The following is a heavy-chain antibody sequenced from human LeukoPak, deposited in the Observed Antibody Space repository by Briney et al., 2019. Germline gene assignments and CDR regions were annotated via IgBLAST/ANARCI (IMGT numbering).Heavy chain of an antibody. J-gene: IGHJ4*02. V-gene: IGHV1-2*02. CDR2: INPNSGGT. D-gene: IGHD3-22*01. CDR3: ARVTYSSGYYPFDY. Sequence: GASVTVSCTASGYTFTGYYMHWVRQAPGQGLEWMGWINPNSGGTNYAQKFQGRVTMTRDTSISTAYMELSRLRSDDTAVYYCARVTYSSGYYPFDYWGQGTLVTVSS. CDR1: GYTFTGYY.